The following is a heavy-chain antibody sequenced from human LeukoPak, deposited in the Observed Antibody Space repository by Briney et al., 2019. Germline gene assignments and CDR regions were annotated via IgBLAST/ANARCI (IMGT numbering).Heavy chain of an antibody. D-gene: IGHD3-10*01. CDR3: ARDAALLWFGEPHDAFDI. CDR1: GYTFTSYA. J-gene: IGHJ3*02. Sequence: VASVKVSCTASGYTFTSYAMHWVRQAPGQRLEWMGWINAGNGNTKYSQKFQGRVTITRDTSASTAYMELSSLRSEDTAVYYCARDAALLWFGEPHDAFDIWGQGTMVTVSS. CDR2: INAGNGNT. V-gene: IGHV1-3*01.